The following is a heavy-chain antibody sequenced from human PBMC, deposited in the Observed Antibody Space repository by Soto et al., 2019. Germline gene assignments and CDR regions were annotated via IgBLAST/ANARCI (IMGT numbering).Heavy chain of an antibody. J-gene: IGHJ4*02. V-gene: IGHV4-39*01. CDR3: ARRSTVTYDY. CDR2: FYYSPST. CDR1: GGSLTSNSYY. D-gene: IGHD4-17*01. Sequence: QLQLQESGPELVKPSETLSLNCTVSGGSLTSNSYYWGWIRQPPGKGLEWIGSFYYSPSTYFNPSLKSRVTISVETSKNQYSLKLSAVTAADTSVYYCARRSTVTYDYWGQGILVTVSS.